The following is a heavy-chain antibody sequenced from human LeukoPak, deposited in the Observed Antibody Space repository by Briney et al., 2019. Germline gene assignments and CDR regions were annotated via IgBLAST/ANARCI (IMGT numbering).Heavy chain of an antibody. CDR2: IIPILGIA. CDR1: GGTFSSYA. D-gene: IGHD1-1*01. J-gene: IGHJ3*02. V-gene: IGHV1-69*04. Sequence: ASVKVSCKASGGTFSSYAISWVRQAPGQGLEWMGRIIPILGIANYAQKFQERVTITRDMSTSTAYMELSSLRSEDTAVYYCAAAVNWNGWEGAFDIWGQGTMVTVSS. CDR3: AAAVNWNGWEGAFDI.